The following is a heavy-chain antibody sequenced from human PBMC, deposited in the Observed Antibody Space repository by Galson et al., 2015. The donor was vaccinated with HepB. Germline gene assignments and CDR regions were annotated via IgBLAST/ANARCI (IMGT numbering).Heavy chain of an antibody. Sequence: SLRLSCAASGFTFDDYTMHWVRQAPGKGLEWVSLISWDGGSTYYADSVKGRFTISRDNSKNSLYLQMNSLRTEDTALYYCAKDAWAHWYCSGGSCSLGYWGQGTLVTVSS. CDR1: GFTFDDYT. CDR3: AKDAWAHWYCSGGSCSLGY. D-gene: IGHD2-15*01. V-gene: IGHV3-43*01. CDR2: ISWDGGST. J-gene: IGHJ4*02.